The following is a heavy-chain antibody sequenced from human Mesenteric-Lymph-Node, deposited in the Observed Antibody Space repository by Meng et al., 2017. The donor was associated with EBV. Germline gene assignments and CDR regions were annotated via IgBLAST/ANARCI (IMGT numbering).Heavy chain of an antibody. D-gene: IGHD3-3*01. CDR1: GGPISSYY. J-gene: IGHJ4*02. CDR2: IYYNGNT. Sequence: QVQLQESGPGLVKPSEPLSLTCTVSGGPISSYYWSWIRQPPGKGLEWIGYIYYNGNTNYNPSLRSRVTISVDASKKQLSLNLRYVTAADTAVYYCATLWSGGDDYWGQGTLVTVSS. V-gene: IGHV4-59*01. CDR3: ATLWSGGDDY.